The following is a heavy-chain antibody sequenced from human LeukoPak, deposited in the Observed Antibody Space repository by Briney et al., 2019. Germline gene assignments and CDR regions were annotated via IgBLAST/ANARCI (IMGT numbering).Heavy chain of an antibody. CDR3: AKRYFCSSVTCYGFDS. D-gene: IGHD2-2*01. V-gene: IGHV3-30-3*02. CDR2: ISYDGSNK. J-gene: IGHJ4*02. Sequence: GGSLRLSCAASGFTFSSYAMHWVRQAPGKGLEWVAVISYDGSNKYYADSVKGRFTISRDNSKNTLYLQMNSLRAEDTAVYYCAKRYFCSSVTCYGFDSWGQGTLVTVSS. CDR1: GFTFSSYA.